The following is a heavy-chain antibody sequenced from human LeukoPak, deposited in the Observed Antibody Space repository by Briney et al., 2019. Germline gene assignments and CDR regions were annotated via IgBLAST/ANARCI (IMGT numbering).Heavy chain of an antibody. CDR2: IIPIFGTA. Sequence: SVKVSCKASGVTFSNFAISWVRQAPGQGLEWMGGIIPIFGTANYAQKFQGRVTITADKSTSTAYMELSSLRAEDTAVYYCARAAAGNYFDPWGQGTLVTVSS. D-gene: IGHD6-13*01. J-gene: IGHJ5*02. CDR1: GVTFSNFA. CDR3: ARAAAGNYFDP. V-gene: IGHV1-69*06.